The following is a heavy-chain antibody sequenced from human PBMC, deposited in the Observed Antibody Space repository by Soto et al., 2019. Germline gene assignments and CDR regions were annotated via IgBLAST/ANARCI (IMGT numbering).Heavy chain of an antibody. CDR3: TRGGAIVVVTAMGWFDP. Sequence: ASVKVSCKASGYIFTNYYMHWVRQAPGQGLEWMGTINAGGGYTTYAQRFQGRVTMTRDTSTSTVSMELSSLRYEDTALYYCTRGGAIVVVTAMGWFDPWGQG. CDR1: GYIFTNYY. CDR2: INAGGGYT. D-gene: IGHD2-21*02. J-gene: IGHJ5*02. V-gene: IGHV1-46*03.